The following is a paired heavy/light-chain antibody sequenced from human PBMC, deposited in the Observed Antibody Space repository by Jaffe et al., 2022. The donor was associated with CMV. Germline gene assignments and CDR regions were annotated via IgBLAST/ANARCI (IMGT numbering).Heavy chain of an antibody. Sequence: DVQLVESGGGLVQPGGSLRLSCVDSGFSFSIYWMTWVRQAPGKGLEWVANINQDGSEKYHVNSVKGRFTISRDNAKNSVYLQMTSLRAEDTAVYYCARAVDTARVNMGRKNYYYYYMDVWGKGTTVTVSS. D-gene: IGHD5-18*01. CDR2: INQDGSEK. V-gene: IGHV3-7*03. J-gene: IGHJ6*03. CDR3: ARAVDTARVNMGRKNYYYYYMDV. CDR1: GFSFSIYW.
Light chain of an antibody. CDR2: DVT. V-gene: IGLV2-14*03. CDR3: SSYRSGNTLGV. J-gene: IGLJ3*02. CDR1: SSDVGGYKY. Sequence: QSALTQPASVSGSPGQSITISCTGTSSDVGGYKYVSWYQQHPGKAPKLILYDVTNRPSGVSNRFSGSKSGNTASLTISGLQAEDEADYYCSSYRSGNTLGVFGGGTTLTVL.